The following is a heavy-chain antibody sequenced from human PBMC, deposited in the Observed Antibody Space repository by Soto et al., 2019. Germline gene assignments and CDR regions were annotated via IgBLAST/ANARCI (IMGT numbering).Heavy chain of an antibody. CDR3: AGRYYCSGGSCYPYYYYGMDV. Sequence: SETLSLTCTVSGGSISSSSYYWGWIRQPPGKGLEWIGSIYYSGSTYYNPSLKSRVTISVDTSKNQFSLKLSSVTAADTAVYYCAGRYYCSGGSCYPYYYYGMDVWGQGTTVTVSS. D-gene: IGHD2-15*01. CDR1: GGSISSSSYY. J-gene: IGHJ6*02. V-gene: IGHV4-39*01. CDR2: IYYSGST.